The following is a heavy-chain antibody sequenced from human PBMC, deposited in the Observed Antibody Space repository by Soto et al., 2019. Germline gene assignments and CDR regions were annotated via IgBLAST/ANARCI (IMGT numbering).Heavy chain of an antibody. CDR2: IYHSGST. CDR1: GGSISSGGYS. V-gene: IGHV4-30-2*01. J-gene: IGHJ6*02. Sequence: QLQLQESGSGLVKPSQTLSLTCAVSGGSISSGGYSWSWIRQPPGKGLEWIGYIYHSGSTYYNPSLKSRVTISVDRSKRQFSLKLSSVTAADTAVYYCARAHYGDYGYGMDVWGQGTTVTVSS. CDR3: ARAHYGDYGYGMDV. D-gene: IGHD4-17*01.